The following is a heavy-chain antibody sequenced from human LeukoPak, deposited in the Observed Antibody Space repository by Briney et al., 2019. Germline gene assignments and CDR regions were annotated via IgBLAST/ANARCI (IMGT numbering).Heavy chain of an antibody. CDR1: GYSFTSYW. CDR3: ARFRRGSSWYNYYYGMDV. V-gene: IGHV5-51*01. D-gene: IGHD6-13*01. Sequence: GESLKISCKGSGYSFTSYWIGWVRQMPGKGLEWMGIIYPGDSGTRYSPSFQGRVTISADKSISTAYLQWSSLKASDTAMYYCARFRRGSSWYNYYYGMDVWGQGTTVTVSS. CDR2: IYPGDSGT. J-gene: IGHJ6*02.